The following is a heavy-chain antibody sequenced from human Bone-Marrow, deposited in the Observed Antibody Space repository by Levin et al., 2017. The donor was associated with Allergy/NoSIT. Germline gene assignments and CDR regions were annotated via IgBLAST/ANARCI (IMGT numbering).Heavy chain of an antibody. D-gene: IGHD3-10*01. V-gene: IGHV1-8*01. Sequence: ASVKVSCKASGYTFTDFDINWVRQVTGQGLEWMGWMNPNSGQTEYAQRFQGRVSMTRDTSISTAYMELSSLTSEDTAVYYCARSFGRGYNWFDPWGQGTLVTVSS. CDR1: GYTFTDFD. CDR2: MNPNSGQT. CDR3: ARSFGRGYNWFDP. J-gene: IGHJ5*02.